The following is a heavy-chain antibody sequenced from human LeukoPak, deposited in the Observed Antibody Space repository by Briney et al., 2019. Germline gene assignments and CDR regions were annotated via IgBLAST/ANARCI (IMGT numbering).Heavy chain of an antibody. J-gene: IGHJ4*02. CDR3: AKDRRYYDSSGIFSWLDY. CDR1: GGTFSSYA. CDR2: IIPIFRTT. D-gene: IGHD3-22*01. V-gene: IGHV1-69*01. Sequence: GASVKVSCKASGGTFSSYAISWVRQAPGQGLEWMGGIIPIFRTTNYAQKFQGRVTFTADESTSTAYMELRSLRSEDTAVYYCAKDRRYYDSSGIFSWLDYWGQGTLVTVSS.